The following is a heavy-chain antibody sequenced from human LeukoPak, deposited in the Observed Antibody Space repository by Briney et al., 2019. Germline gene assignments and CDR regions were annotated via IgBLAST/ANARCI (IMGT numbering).Heavy chain of an antibody. CDR1: SGSVSNSHYY. D-gene: IGHD2-21*01. J-gene: IGHJ2*01. CDR3: ARDDCGGDCYSRYFDL. CDR2: ILYSRNT. Sequence: SETLSLTCTVSSGSVSNSHYYWAWVRQPPGKGLEWLGSILYSRNTHYNPSLKSRVTISVDRSKNQFSLKLSSVTAADTAVYYCARDDCGGDCYSRYFDLWGRGTLVTVSS. V-gene: IGHV4-39*07.